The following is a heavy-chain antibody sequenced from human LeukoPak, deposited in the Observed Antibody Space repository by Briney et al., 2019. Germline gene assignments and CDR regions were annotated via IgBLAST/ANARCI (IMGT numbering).Heavy chain of an antibody. Sequence: GGSLRLSCAASGFTFSSYWMHWVRQAPGKGLEWVSAISGSGGSTYYADSVKGRFTISRDNSKNTLYLQMNSLRAEDTAVYYCAKGTSGSYYTRPDYWGQGTLVTVSS. D-gene: IGHD3-10*01. CDR1: GFTFSSYW. J-gene: IGHJ4*02. CDR3: AKGTSGSYYTRPDY. V-gene: IGHV3-23*01. CDR2: ISGSGGST.